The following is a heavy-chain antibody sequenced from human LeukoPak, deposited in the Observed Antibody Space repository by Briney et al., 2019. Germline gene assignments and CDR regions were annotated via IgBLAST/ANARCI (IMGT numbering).Heavy chain of an antibody. CDR2: IYYSGST. CDR1: GGSISSGSYY. CDR3: ARDRRSPYITIFGGYFDY. J-gene: IGHJ4*02. V-gene: IGHV4-39*07. D-gene: IGHD3-3*01. Sequence: SETLSLTCTVSGGSISSGSYYWGWIRQPPGKGLEWIGSIYYSGSTYYNPSLKSRVTISVDTSKNQFSLKLSSVTAADTAVYYCARDRRSPYITIFGGYFDYWGQGTLVTVSS.